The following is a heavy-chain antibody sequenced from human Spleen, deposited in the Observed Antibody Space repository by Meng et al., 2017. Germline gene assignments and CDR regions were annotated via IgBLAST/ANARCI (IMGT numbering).Heavy chain of an antibody. Sequence: SETLSLTCVVSGGSFSDYYWSWIRQPPGKGLEWIGEINHSGSTNYNPSLESRVTMSIDTSKNQFSLKLSSVTAADTAVYYCARDQAGAFIDYWGQGTLVTVSS. V-gene: IGHV4-34*01. CDR3: ARDQAGAFIDY. CDR2: INHSGST. J-gene: IGHJ4*02. CDR1: GGSFSDYY. D-gene: IGHD6-19*01.